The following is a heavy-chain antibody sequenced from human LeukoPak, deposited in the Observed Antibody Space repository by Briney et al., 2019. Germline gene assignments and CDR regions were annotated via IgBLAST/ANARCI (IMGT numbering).Heavy chain of an antibody. CDR3: AREIYYYYRYV. J-gene: IGHJ6*03. CDR2: ISGSGSGSST. CDR1: GFTFSSSS. V-gene: IGHV3-23*01. Sequence: GGSLRLSCAASGFTFSSSSMSWVRQAPGKGLEWVATISGSGSGSSTYYADSVKGRFTISRDNSKNPLYLQMNSLRAEDTGVYYCAREIYYYYRYVWGKETTV.